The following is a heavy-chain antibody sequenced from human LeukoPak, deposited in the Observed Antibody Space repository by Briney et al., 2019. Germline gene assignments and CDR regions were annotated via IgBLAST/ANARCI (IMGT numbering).Heavy chain of an antibody. D-gene: IGHD3-10*01. CDR2: LSQSGST. CDR3: ASFYGSGTNDY. Sequence: SETLSLTCAVYGGSFSGYSWTWIRQPPGKGLELIGELSQSGSTNYNPSLKSRVTISVDTSKNQFSLKLSSVTAADTAVYYCASFYGSGTNDYWGQGTLVTVSS. CDR1: GGSFSGYS. J-gene: IGHJ4*02. V-gene: IGHV4-34*01.